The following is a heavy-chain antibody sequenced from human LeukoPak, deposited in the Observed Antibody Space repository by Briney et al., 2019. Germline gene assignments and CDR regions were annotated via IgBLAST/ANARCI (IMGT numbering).Heavy chain of an antibody. D-gene: IGHD3-10*01. CDR2: ISFDGTNK. J-gene: IGHJ3*01. CDR1: GFTFSHYA. V-gene: IGHV3-30*18. CDR3: AKDSYASGRPLHTFDV. Sequence: GGSLRLSCAASGFTFSHYAMHWVRQAPGKGLEWVAVISFDGTNKFYADSVKGRFTISRDNSKNALYLQMNSLRAEDTAIYYCAKDSYASGRPLHTFDVWGQGTMVTVSS.